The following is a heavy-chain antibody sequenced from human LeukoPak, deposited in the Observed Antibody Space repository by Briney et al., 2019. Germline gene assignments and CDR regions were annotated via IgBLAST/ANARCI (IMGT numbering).Heavy chain of an antibody. CDR1: GGSISSYY. CDR3: ARHARYTSNWPDFDY. J-gene: IGHJ4*02. V-gene: IGHV4-59*08. Sequence: SETLSLTCTVSGGSISSYYWSWIRQPPGKGLEWIGHIYSSGSTNYNPSLESRLTLSVDTSKNQLSLKLSSVTAADTAVYYCARHARYTSNWPDFDYWGQGTLVTVSS. D-gene: IGHD6-13*01. CDR2: IYSSGST.